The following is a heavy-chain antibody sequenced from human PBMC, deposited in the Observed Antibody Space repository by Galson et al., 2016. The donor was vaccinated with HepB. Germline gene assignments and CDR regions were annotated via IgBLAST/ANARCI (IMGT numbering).Heavy chain of an antibody. D-gene: IGHD6-19*01. CDR3: ARDGSGGWYGFHYGMDV. J-gene: IGHJ6*02. Sequence: ETLSLTCTVSGASISGYYLSWIRQPPGKGLEWIGYIHYSGRTNYNPSLKSRVTISVDTSKNQFSLKLSSVTAADTAVYYCARDGSGGWYGFHYGMDVWGQGTTVTVSS. V-gene: IGHV4-59*01. CDR2: IHYSGRT. CDR1: GASISGYY.